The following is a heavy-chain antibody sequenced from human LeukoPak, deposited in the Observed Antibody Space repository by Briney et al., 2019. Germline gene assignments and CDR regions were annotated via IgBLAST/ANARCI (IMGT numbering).Heavy chain of an antibody. CDR3: AKARLGDYDKSFDY. V-gene: IGHV3-23*01. Sequence: GGSLRLSCAASGFTFSSYAMSRVRQAPGKGLEWVSAISGSGGSTYYADSVKGRFTISRDNSKNTLYLQMNSLRAEDTAVYYCAKARLGDYDKSFDYWGQGTLVTVSS. D-gene: IGHD4-17*01. CDR2: ISGSGGST. CDR1: GFTFSSYA. J-gene: IGHJ4*02.